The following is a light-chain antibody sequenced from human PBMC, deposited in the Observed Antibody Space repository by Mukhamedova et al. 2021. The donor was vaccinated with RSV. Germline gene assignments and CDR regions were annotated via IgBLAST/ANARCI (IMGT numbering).Light chain of an antibody. Sequence: WYQRRVHGKAPELLIYKASTLESGVPSRFSGSGSGTEFTLTISSLQPDDFATYYCQQYKSYYTFGQGTKLEIK. V-gene: IGKV1-5*03. J-gene: IGKJ2*01. CDR2: KAS. CDR3: QQYKSYYT.